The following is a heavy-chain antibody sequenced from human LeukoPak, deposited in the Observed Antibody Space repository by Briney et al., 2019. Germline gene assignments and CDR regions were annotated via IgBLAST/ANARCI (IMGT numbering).Heavy chain of an antibody. CDR2: INAYDSGT. Sequence: ASVKVSCKASGYSFTSYAYNWVRQAPGQGLEWMGWINAYDSGTKYAQDLQGRVTMTTDTSTRTAYMELTRPTSDDTAVYYCARDPLTSTWSPYYFTLDVWGQGTTVSVSS. J-gene: IGHJ6*02. V-gene: IGHV1-18*01. CDR3: ARDPLTSTWSPYYFTLDV. D-gene: IGHD6-13*01. CDR1: GYSFTSYA.